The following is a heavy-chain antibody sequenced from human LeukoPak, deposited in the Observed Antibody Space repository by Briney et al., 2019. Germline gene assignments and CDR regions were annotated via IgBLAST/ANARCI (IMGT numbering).Heavy chain of an antibody. Sequence: SGGSLRLSCAASGFTFSSYAMHWVRQAPGKGLEWVAVISYDGSNKYYADSVKGRFTISRDNSKNTLYLQMNSLRAEDTAVYYCARGAGQPFDYWGQGTLVTVSS. CDR3: ARGAGQPFDY. J-gene: IGHJ4*02. CDR1: GFTFSSYA. CDR2: ISYDGSNK. D-gene: IGHD6-19*01. V-gene: IGHV3-30-3*01.